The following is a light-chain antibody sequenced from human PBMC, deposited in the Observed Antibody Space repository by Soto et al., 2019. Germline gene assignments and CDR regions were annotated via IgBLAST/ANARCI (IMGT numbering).Light chain of an antibody. J-gene: IGLJ1*01. CDR3: AVWDDSLNGHV. CDR1: SSNIGTSS. Sequence: VLTQPPSGSGTPGQTVSMSCSGSSSNIGTSSVHWYKHLPGTAPKPLIYTNDQRPSGVPDRFSGSKSGTSASLAISGLQSEDEADYYCAVWDDSLNGHVFGAGTKVTVL. V-gene: IGLV1-44*01. CDR2: TND.